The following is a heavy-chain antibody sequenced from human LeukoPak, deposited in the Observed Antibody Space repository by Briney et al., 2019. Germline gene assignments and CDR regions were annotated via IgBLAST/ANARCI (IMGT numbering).Heavy chain of an antibody. CDR1: GFMFTNYG. Sequence: GGSLRLSCTASGFMFTNYGMHWVRQAPGKGLEWVSGISFHGRKIYYADSVKGRFTISRDTSKNTLYLQMNSLRAEDTAVYYCAKDWQWEDLTGAFNVWGQGTTVTVS. CDR3: AKDWQWEDLTGAFNV. D-gene: IGHD1-26*01. J-gene: IGHJ3*01. CDR2: ISFHGRKI. V-gene: IGHV3-30*18.